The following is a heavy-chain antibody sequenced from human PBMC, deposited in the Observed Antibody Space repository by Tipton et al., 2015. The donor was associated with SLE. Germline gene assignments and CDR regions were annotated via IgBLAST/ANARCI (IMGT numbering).Heavy chain of an antibody. CDR1: GGSITSGTYY. CDR3: ARGASAAGTYL. CDR2: IYTSGST. D-gene: IGHD6-13*01. J-gene: IGHJ5*02. V-gene: IGHV4-61*09. Sequence: TLSLTCSVSGGSITSGTYYWSWIRQPAGKGLEWIGHIYTSGSTKYNPSLQSRVTISVDTSKNQVSLRLSSVSAADTAIYYCARGASAAGTYLWGQGTLVTVSS.